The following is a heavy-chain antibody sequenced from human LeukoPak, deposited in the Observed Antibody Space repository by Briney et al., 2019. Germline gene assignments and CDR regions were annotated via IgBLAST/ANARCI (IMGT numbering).Heavy chain of an antibody. V-gene: IGHV1-2*02. Sequence: GASVKASCKASGYIFTDYYMHWVRQAPGQGFDWMGWINPNDGDTNYAQKFQGRVTMTRDTSISTAHMEVSRLRSDDTAVYYCARANFLYCSSSTCLFDYWGQGTLVTVSS. CDR1: GYIFTDYY. D-gene: IGHD2-2*01. J-gene: IGHJ4*02. CDR2: INPNDGDT. CDR3: ARANFLYCSSSTCLFDY.